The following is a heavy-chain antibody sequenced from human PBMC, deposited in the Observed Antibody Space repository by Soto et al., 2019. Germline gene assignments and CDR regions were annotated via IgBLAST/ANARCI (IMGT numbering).Heavy chain of an antibody. Sequence: QVQLQESGPGLVKPSETLSLTCTVSGASISGYYWSWIRKSAGKGLEWIGRISATGTTDYNPSLKSRVMMSVDTYKKQFSLRLRSVTAADTAVYYCVRDGTKTLRDWFDPWGQGISVTVSS. V-gene: IGHV4-4*07. CDR1: GASISGYY. CDR3: VRDGTKTLRDWFDP. J-gene: IGHJ5*02. CDR2: ISATGTT. D-gene: IGHD1-1*01.